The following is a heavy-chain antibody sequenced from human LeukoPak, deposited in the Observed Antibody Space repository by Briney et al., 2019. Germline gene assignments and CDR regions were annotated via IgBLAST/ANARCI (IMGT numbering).Heavy chain of an antibody. J-gene: IGHJ4*02. CDR1: GYTFTGYY. CDR2: INPNSGGT. V-gene: IGHV1-2*02. Sequence: ASVKVSCKASGYTFTGYYMHWVRQAPGQGLEWMGWINPNSGGTNYAQKFQGRVTMTRDTSISTAYMELSGLRSDDTAVYYCARRGYSSRRVTSRGLVAIFDYWGQGTLVTVSS. D-gene: IGHD2-15*01. CDR3: ARRGYSSRRVTSRGLVAIFDY.